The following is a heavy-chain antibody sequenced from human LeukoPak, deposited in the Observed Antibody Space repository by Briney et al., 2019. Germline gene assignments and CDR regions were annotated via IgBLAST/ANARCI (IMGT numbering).Heavy chain of an antibody. CDR3: ARSPGWKAVAELDY. Sequence: GGSLRLSCAASGFTFSSYWMSWVRQAPGKGLEWVANIKQDGSEKDYVDSVKGRFTISRDNAKNSLYLQMNSLRAEDTAVYYCARSPGWKAVAELDYWGQGTLVTVSS. D-gene: IGHD6-19*01. CDR1: GFTFSSYW. J-gene: IGHJ4*02. CDR2: IKQDGSEK. V-gene: IGHV3-7*01.